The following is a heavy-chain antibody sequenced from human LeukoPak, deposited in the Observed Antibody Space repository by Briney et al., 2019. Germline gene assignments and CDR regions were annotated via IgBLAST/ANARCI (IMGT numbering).Heavy chain of an antibody. CDR1: GYTFTSYG. J-gene: IGHJ4*02. V-gene: IGHV1-18*01. D-gene: IGHD2-21*02. CDR2: ISVYNGNT. CDR3: ARGGVTVVTVCYFDY. Sequence: GASVKVSCKASGYTFTSYGISWVRQAPGQGLEWMGWISVYNGNTKYAQNLQDRVTLTTDTSTSTAYMELRSLTSDDTAVYYCARGGVTVVTVCYFDYWGQGTLVTVSS.